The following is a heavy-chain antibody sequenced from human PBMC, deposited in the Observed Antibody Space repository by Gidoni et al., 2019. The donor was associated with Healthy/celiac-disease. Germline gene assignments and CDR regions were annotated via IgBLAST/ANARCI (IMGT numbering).Heavy chain of an antibody. J-gene: IGHJ3*02. Sequence: QLQLQESGSGLVKPSQTLSLTCAVSGGSISSGGYSWSWIRQPPGKGLEWIGYIYHSGSTYYTPSLKSRVTISVDRSKNQFSLKLSSVTAADTAVYYCARAVFCSSTSCYVGTVAFDIWGQGTMVTVSS. V-gene: IGHV4-30-2*01. CDR2: IYHSGST. CDR3: ARAVFCSSTSCYVGTVAFDI. CDR1: GGSISSGGYS. D-gene: IGHD2-2*01.